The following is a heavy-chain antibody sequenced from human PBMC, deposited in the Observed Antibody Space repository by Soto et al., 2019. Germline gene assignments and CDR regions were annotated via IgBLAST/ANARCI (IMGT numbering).Heavy chain of an antibody. J-gene: IGHJ5*02. CDR1: CGSISSSSYY. Sequence: PSETLSLTCTVSCGSISSSSYYWGWIRQPPGKGLEWIGSIYYSGSTYYNPSLKSRVTISVDTSKNQFSLKLSSVTAADTAVYYCARYTDTAMKEGWFDPWGQGTLVTVSS. CDR2: IYYSGST. V-gene: IGHV4-39*01. CDR3: ARYTDTAMKEGWFDP. D-gene: IGHD5-18*01.